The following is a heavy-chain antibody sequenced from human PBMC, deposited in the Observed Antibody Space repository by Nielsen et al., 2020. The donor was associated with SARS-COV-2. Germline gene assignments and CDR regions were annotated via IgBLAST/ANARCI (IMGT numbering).Heavy chain of an antibody. J-gene: IGHJ4*02. Sequence: LRLSCTVSGGSISSGDYYWSWIRQPPGKGLEWIGYIYYSGSTYYNPSLKSRVTISVDTSKNQFSLKLSSVTAADTALYYCARGINYYDSSGYYSEFDYWGQGTLVTVSS. D-gene: IGHD3-22*01. CDR2: IYYSGST. CDR3: ARGINYYDSSGYYSEFDY. V-gene: IGHV4-30-4*01. CDR1: GGSISSGDYY.